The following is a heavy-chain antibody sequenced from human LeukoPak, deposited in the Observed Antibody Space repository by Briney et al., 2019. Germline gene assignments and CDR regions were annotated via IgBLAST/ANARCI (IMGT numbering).Heavy chain of an antibody. CDR2: MKPNSGNT. D-gene: IGHD1-7*01. CDR3: ARDWSYRGTYYFDY. Sequence: GESLKISCKGSGYSFTSYWIGWVRQATGQGLEWMGWMKPNSGNTGYAQKFQGRVTMTRNTSISTAYMELSSLRSEDTAVYYCARDWSYRGTYYFDYWGQGTLVTVSS. J-gene: IGHJ4*02. CDR1: GYSFTSYW. V-gene: IGHV1-8*02.